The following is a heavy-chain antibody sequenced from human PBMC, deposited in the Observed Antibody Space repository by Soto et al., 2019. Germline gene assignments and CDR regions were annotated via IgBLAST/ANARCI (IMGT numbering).Heavy chain of an antibody. V-gene: IGHV3-15*01. Sequence: EVQLVESGGGLVKPGGSLRLSCAASGFTFSNAWMSWVRQAPGKGLEWVGRIKSKTDGGTTDYAAPVKGRFTILRDDSKNTLYLQMNSLKTEDTAVYYCTTDHDYCDYLIGGFDYWGQGTLVTVSS. CDR3: TTDHDYCDYLIGGFDY. CDR1: GFTFSNAW. J-gene: IGHJ4*02. CDR2: IKSKTDGGTT. D-gene: IGHD4-17*01.